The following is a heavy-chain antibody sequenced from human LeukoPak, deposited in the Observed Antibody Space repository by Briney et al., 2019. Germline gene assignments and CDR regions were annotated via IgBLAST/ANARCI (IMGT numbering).Heavy chain of an antibody. V-gene: IGHV3-30*18. CDR1: GFTFSSYG. Sequence: GGSLRLSCAASGFTFSSYGMHWVRQAPGKGLEWVAVISYDGSNKYYADSVKARLTISRDNSKNTLYLQMNSLRAEDTAVYYCAKVSQLMRAFDIWGLGTMVTVSS. CDR3: AKVSQLMRAFDI. CDR2: ISYDGSNK. D-gene: IGHD2-2*01. J-gene: IGHJ3*02.